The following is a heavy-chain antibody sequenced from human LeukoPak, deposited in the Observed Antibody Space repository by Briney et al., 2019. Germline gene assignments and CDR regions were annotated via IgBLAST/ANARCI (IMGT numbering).Heavy chain of an antibody. CDR2: LYPRGDT. CDR1: GFSVSSWY. V-gene: IGHV3-53*01. J-gene: IGHJ4*02. CDR3: AKRSDYGGNGNYFDY. D-gene: IGHD4-23*01. Sequence: PGGSLRLSCAASGFSVSSWYMAWVRQAPGKGLDWVSTLYPRGDTYYADSVKGRFIISRDNSKNTLYLQVNDVRAEDTAMYYCAKRSDYGGNGNYFDYWGQGTPVTVSS.